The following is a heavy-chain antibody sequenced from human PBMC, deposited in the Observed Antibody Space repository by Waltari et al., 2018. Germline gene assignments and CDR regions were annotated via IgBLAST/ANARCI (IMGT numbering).Heavy chain of an antibody. CDR3: AKKLWSDAFDI. J-gene: IGHJ3*02. D-gene: IGHD5-18*01. CDR2: ISGSGGST. CDR1: GFTFSSYA. Sequence: VQLLESGGGLVQPGGSLILSCAASGFTFSSYAMSWVRQAPGRGLEWVSAISGSGGSTYYADSVKGRLPSTRDNSKNTLYLQMSSLRAEDTAVYYCAKKLWSDAFDIWGQGTMVTVAS. V-gene: IGHV3-23*01.